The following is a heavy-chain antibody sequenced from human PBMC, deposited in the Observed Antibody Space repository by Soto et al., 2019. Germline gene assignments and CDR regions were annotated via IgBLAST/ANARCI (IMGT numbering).Heavy chain of an antibody. J-gene: IGHJ6*02. CDR1: GFTFSSYS. Sequence: EVQLVESGGGLVKPGGSLRLSCAASGFTFSSYSMNWVRQAPGKGLEWVSSISSSSSNTYYADSVKGPFTISRDNAKNSLDLQMNSLRAEDTAVYYCARDRAPLVAAAGLRYYYYYGMDVWGQGTTVTVSS. V-gene: IGHV3-21*01. D-gene: IGHD6-13*01. CDR3: ARDRAPLVAAAGLRYYYYYGMDV. CDR2: ISSSSSNT.